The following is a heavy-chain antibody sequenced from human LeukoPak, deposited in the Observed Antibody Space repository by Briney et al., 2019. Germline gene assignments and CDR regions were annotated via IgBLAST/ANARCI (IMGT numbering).Heavy chain of an antibody. CDR3: ARGKVVAGTPGQNSWDY. J-gene: IGHJ4*02. D-gene: IGHD6-19*01. CDR2: IYTSGST. Sequence: PSETLSLTCTVSGGSITNYYWSWIRQSPGKGLEWVGRIYTSGSTNYNPSLKSRVSMSVDTSKNQFSLKLSSVTAADTAVYYCARGKVVAGTPGQNSWDYWGQGTLDTVSS. CDR1: GGSITNYY. V-gene: IGHV4-4*07.